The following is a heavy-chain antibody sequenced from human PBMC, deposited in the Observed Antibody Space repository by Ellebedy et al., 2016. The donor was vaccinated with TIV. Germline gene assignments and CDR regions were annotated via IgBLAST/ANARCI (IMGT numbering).Heavy chain of an antibody. D-gene: IGHD6-13*01. J-gene: IGHJ5*02. Sequence: GESLKISCAASGFSFSSYGMSWVRQAPGKGLEWVSTVSPTGTRTYYADSVKGRFTISRDDSKNKLYLQMNSLRADDMAVYYCAGLPTVRIAGEVGWFDAWGRGILVTVSS. V-gene: IGHV3-23*01. CDR1: GFSFSSYG. CDR2: VSPTGTRT. CDR3: AGLPTVRIAGEVGWFDA.